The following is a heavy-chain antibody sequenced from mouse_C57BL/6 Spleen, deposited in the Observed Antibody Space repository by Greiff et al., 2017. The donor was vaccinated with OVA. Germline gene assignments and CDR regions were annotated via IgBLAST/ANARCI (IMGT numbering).Heavy chain of an antibody. CDR1: GYTFTDYE. D-gene: IGHD2-4*01. CDR3: TRWRDYEGAMDY. Sequence: VQLVESGAELVRPGASVTLSCKASGYTFTDYEMHWVKQTPVHGLEWIGAIDPETGGTAYNQKFKGKAILTADKSSSTAYMELRSLTSEDSAVYYCTRWRDYEGAMDYWGQGTSVTVSS. CDR2: IDPETGGT. J-gene: IGHJ4*01. V-gene: IGHV1-15*01.